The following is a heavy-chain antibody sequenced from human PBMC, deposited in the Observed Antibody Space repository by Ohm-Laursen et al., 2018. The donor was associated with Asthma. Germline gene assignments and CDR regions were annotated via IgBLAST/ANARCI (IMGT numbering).Heavy chain of an antibody. Sequence: SLRLSCAAPGFTFSSYAMHWVRQAPGKGLEWVAVISYDGSNKYYADSVKGRFTISRDNSKNTLYLQMNSLRAEDTAVYYCASAGSSTFDYWGQGTLVTVSS. CDR1: GFTFSSYA. J-gene: IGHJ4*02. CDR3: ASAGSSTFDY. V-gene: IGHV3-30-3*01. CDR2: ISYDGSNK. D-gene: IGHD3-10*01.